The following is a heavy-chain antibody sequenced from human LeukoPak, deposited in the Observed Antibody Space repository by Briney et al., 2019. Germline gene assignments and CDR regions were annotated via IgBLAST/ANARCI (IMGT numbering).Heavy chain of an antibody. CDR3: AGFIAAAAYDAFDI. D-gene: IGHD6-13*01. CDR2: IYPGDSDT. J-gene: IGHJ3*02. CDR1: GYRFTSYW. Sequence: GESLKISCKGSGYRFTSYWIGWVRQMPGKGLEWMGIIYPGDSDTRYSPSFQGQVTISADKSISTAYLQWSSLRASDTAMYYCAGFIAAAAYDAFDIWGQGTMVTVSS. V-gene: IGHV5-51*01.